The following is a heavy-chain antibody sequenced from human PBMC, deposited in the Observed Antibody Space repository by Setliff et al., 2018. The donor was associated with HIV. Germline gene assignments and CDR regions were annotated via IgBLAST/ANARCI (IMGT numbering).Heavy chain of an antibody. V-gene: IGHV4-34*01. CDR2: IYYSGST. CDR1: GGSFSGHS. Sequence: PSETLSLTCAVYGGSFSGHSWSWIRQPPGKGLDWIGYIYYSGSTYYNPSLMSRVTIPLDTSKNQFSLKLSSVTAADTAVYYCARAKQWLAELDYWGQGTLVTVSS. CDR3: ARAKQWLAELDY. J-gene: IGHJ4*02. D-gene: IGHD6-19*01.